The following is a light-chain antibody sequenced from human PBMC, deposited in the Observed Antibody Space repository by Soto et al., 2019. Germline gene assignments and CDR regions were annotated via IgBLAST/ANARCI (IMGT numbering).Light chain of an antibody. CDR2: GAS. Sequence: EVGMTQSPATLSVTPGEGATLSCRASQSVSSNLAWYRQKPGQPPRLLIYGASTRATGIPARFSGSGSGTEFTLTISSLQSEDFAAYYCQQYNNWLLTFGGGTKVDIK. J-gene: IGKJ4*01. CDR1: QSVSSN. V-gene: IGKV3-15*01. CDR3: QQYNNWLLT.